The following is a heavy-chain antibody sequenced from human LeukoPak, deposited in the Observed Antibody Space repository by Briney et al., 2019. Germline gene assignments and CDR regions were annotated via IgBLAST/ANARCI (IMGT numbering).Heavy chain of an antibody. Sequence: GGSLRLSCAASGFTFSIDAIACVRQAPGKGLEWVSAISGSGGSPYYADSVKGRFTISRDNSKNTLYLQMNSLRAEDTAVYYCAKSVYDNSGYLGYWGQGTLVTVSS. CDR3: AKSVYDNSGYLGY. CDR2: ISGSGGSP. V-gene: IGHV3-23*01. J-gene: IGHJ4*02. CDR1: GFTFSIDA. D-gene: IGHD3-22*01.